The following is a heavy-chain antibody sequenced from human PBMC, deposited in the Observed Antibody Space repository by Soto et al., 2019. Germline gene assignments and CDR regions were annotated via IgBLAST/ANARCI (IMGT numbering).Heavy chain of an antibody. CDR1: AGSISRGVYY. CDR3: ARCRDAFGFDS. D-gene: IGHD2-2*01. V-gene: IGHV4-31*03. J-gene: IGHJ4*02. CDR2: IHYRGSS. Sequence: QVQLQESGPGLVEPSQTLSLPCSVSAGSISRGVYYWGRYPQFPGKGLEWFGYIHYRGSSYYNPSLKSRGSISVDMSKNQLSLNLTSVTAADTAVYYCARCRDAFGFDSWGQGTLVTVSS.